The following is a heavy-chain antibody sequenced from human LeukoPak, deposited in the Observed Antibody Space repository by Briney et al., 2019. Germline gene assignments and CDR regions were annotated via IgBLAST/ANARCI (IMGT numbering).Heavy chain of an antibody. CDR2: IYYSGST. J-gene: IGHJ4*02. Sequence: SETLSLTCTVSGGSISSYYWSWIRQPPGKGLEWIGYIYYSGSTNYNPSLKSRVTISVDTSKNQFSLKLSSVTAADTAVYYCARFGRDGYNYLGLFDYWGQGTLVTVSS. D-gene: IGHD5-24*01. CDR1: GGSISSYY. CDR3: ARFGRDGYNYLGLFDY. V-gene: IGHV4-59*01.